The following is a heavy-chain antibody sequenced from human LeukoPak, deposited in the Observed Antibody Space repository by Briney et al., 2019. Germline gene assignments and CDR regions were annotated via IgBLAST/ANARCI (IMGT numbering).Heavy chain of an antibody. V-gene: IGHV3-53*01. CDR1: GFTVSSNY. Sequence: SGGSLRLSCAASGFTVSSNYMSWVRQAPGKGLEWVSVIYSGGSTYYADSVKGRFTISRDNSKNTLYLQMNSLRAEDTAVYYCARLGQLWLKPFDYWGQGTLVTVSS. J-gene: IGHJ4*02. CDR3: ARLGQLWLKPFDY. D-gene: IGHD5-18*01. CDR2: IYSGGST.